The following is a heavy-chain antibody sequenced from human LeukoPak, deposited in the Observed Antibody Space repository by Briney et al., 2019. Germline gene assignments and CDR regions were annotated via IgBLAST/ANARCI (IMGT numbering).Heavy chain of an antibody. V-gene: IGHV3-21*01. CDR2: ISSSSSYI. CDR3: AGTYPGSYSFGY. J-gene: IGHJ4*02. D-gene: IGHD1-26*01. CDR1: GFTFSSYS. Sequence: GGSLRLSCAASGFTFSSYSMNWVRQAPGKGLEWVSSISSSSSYIYYADSVKGRFTISRDNAKNSLYLQMNSLRAEDTAVYYCAGTYPGSYSFGYWGQGTLVTVSS.